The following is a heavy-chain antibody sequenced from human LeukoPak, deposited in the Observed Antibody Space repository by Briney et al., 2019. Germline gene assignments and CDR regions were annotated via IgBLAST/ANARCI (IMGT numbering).Heavy chain of an antibody. V-gene: IGHV3-30-3*01. CDR3: ARDYCSSTSCRYNWFDP. J-gene: IGHJ5*02. CDR2: MSYDGSNK. CDR1: GFTFSSYA. D-gene: IGHD2-2*01. Sequence: QTGGSLRLSCAASGFTFSSYAMDWVRQAPGKGLEWVAIMSYDGSNKYYADSVKGRFTISRDNSKNTLYLQMNSLRAEDTAVYYCARDYCSSTSCRYNWFDPWGQGTLVTVSS.